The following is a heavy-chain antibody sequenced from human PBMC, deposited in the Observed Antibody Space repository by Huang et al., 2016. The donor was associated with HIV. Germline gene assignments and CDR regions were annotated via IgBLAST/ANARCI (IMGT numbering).Heavy chain of an antibody. V-gene: IGHV3-21*06. CDR1: GFTFTNYA. CDR2: IGSSSSYI. D-gene: IGHD3-10*01. Sequence: EVQLVESGGGLVKPGGSLRLSCVASGFTFTNYAMNWVRQAPGKGLAWGSAIGSSSSYIYDADSVKGRFTISRDDAKNSLYLQMNSLRAEDTAVYYCARPQGDKVRGIIRSYYYYYGMDVWGRGTTVTVSS. CDR3: ARPQGDKVRGIIRSYYYYYGMDV. J-gene: IGHJ6*02.